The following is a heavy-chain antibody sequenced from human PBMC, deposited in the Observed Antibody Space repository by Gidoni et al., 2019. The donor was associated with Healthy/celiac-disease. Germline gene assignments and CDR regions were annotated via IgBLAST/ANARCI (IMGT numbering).Heavy chain of an antibody. Sequence: VQLGESGGGVVQPGRDVSLSCAACGFPFRSYGLPWVRQAPGQGLEWVAVTWYDGSNKYYADSAKGRFTISRDNSTNTLYLQMNILRAEDTAVYYCARAGYSLSSYFDYWCQGTLVTVSS. CDR2: TWYDGSNK. V-gene: IGHV3-33*01. D-gene: IGHD1-26*01. J-gene: IGHJ4*02. CDR1: GFPFRSYG. CDR3: ARAGYSLSSYFDY.